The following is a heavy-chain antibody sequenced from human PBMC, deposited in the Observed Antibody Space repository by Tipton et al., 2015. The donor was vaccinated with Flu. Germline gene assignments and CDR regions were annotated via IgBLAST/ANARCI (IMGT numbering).Heavy chain of an antibody. CDR3: AKDLNRNGRGFDY. V-gene: IGHV3-23*01. CDR1: GFTFSSLG. D-gene: IGHD5-24*01. J-gene: IGHJ4*02. Sequence: SLRLSCATSGFTFSSLGMSWVRQAPGRGLEWVSGVSSSDATYYADSVQGRFSIFRDSSKNTLYLQMNSLGTGDTALYYCAKDLNRNGRGFDYWGQGTLVTVSS. CDR2: VSSSDAT.